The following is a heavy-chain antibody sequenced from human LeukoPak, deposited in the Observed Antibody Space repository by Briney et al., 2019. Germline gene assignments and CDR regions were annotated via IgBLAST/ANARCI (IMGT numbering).Heavy chain of an antibody. D-gene: IGHD3-22*01. V-gene: IGHV4-30-4*01. CDR2: IYYSGST. Sequence: SQTLSLTCTVSGGSISSGDYYWSWIRQPPGKGLEWIGYIYYSGSTYYNPSLKSRVTISVDTSKNQFSLKLSSVTAADTAVYYCARPSIIDSSGYYDDYWGQGTLVTVSS. CDR3: ARPSIIDSSGYYDDY. CDR1: GGSISSGDYY. J-gene: IGHJ4*02.